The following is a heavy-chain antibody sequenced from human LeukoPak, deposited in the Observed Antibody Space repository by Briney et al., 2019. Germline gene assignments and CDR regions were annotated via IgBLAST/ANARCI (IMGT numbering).Heavy chain of an antibody. CDR2: ISSSSSYI. J-gene: IGHJ3*02. D-gene: IGHD2-21*01. CDR3: ARVCGGNCRGAFDI. Sequence: GGSLRLSCAASGFTFSSYSMNWVRRAPGKGLEWVPSISSSSSYIYYADSGKGRFTISRDNAKNSLYLQMNRLRAEDMAVYYCARVCGGNCRGAFDIWGQGTMVTVSS. V-gene: IGHV3-21*01. CDR1: GFTFSSYS.